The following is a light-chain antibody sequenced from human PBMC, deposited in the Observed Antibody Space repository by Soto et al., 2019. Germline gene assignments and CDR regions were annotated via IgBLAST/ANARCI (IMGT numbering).Light chain of an antibody. J-gene: IGKJ4*01. Sequence: EIVMTQSPATLSVSPGEGATLFCRASQSVSSNLAWYQHKPGQAPRLLIYGVSTRATGIPARFSGSGSGTDFTLTISGLEPEDFAVYYCQQYGTSLFTFGGGTKVDIK. CDR2: GVS. CDR1: QSVSSN. V-gene: IGKV3-15*01. CDR3: QQYGTSLFT.